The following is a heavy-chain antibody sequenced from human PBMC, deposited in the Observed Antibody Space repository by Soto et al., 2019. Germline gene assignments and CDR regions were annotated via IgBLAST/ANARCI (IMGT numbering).Heavy chain of an antibody. V-gene: IGHV1-69*04. CDR3: ARERGVTDAFDI. J-gene: IGHJ3*02. D-gene: IGHD3-10*01. CDR1: GGTFSSYT. CDR2: IIPILGIA. Sequence: SVKVSCKASGGTFSSYTISWVRQAPGQGLEWMGRIIPILGIANYAQKFQGRVTITADKSTSTAYMELSSLRSEDTAVYYCARERGVTDAFDIWGQGTMVTVSS.